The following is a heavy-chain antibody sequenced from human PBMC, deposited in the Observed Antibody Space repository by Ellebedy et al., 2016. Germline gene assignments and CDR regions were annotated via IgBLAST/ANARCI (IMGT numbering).Heavy chain of an antibody. CDR2: IYSGGDT. D-gene: IGHD1/OR15-1a*01. Sequence: GGSLRLXXAASGFTFYNYVMTWVRQAPGKGLEWVAVIYSGGDTFYADSVRGRFTISRDSSRNIVYLEVKSLRPKDTAVYYCEREPWNSPKWGQGTLVTVSS. J-gene: IGHJ4*02. V-gene: IGHV3-53*01. CDR3: EREPWNSPK. CDR1: GFTFYNYV.